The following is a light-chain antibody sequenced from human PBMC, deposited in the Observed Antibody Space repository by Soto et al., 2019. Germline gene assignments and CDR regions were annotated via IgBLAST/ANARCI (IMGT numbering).Light chain of an antibody. Sequence: EVVMTQSAATLSVSPGERATLSCRASQSVATNLAWYQQKFGQAPRLLIHGASIRATGFPAWFSGSGCGTDFPLITSGLQSEDFALYRCRQYHHWAFRVGRGTAVDIK. CDR3: RQYHHWAFR. J-gene: IGKJ3*01. CDR1: QSVATN. CDR2: GAS. V-gene: IGKV3-15*01.